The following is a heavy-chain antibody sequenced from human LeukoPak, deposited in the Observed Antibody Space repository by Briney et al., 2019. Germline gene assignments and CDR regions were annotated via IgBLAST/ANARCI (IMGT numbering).Heavy chain of an antibody. D-gene: IGHD1-26*01. Sequence: SETLSLTCTVSGGSISSGDYYWSWIRQPPGKGLEWIGNIYYSGITYYNPSLKSRVTISVDTSKNQFSLKLSSVTAADTAVYYCASYRPRIVGATAFDYWGQGTLVTVSS. CDR3: ASYRPRIVGATAFDY. CDR2: IYYSGIT. CDR1: GGSISSGDYY. J-gene: IGHJ4*02. V-gene: IGHV4-30-4*01.